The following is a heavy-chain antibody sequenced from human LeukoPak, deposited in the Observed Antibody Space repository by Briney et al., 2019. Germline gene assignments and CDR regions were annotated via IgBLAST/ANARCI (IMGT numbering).Heavy chain of an antibody. CDR1: GFTFSSFW. D-gene: IGHD7-27*01. V-gene: IGHV3-7*04. CDR2: RNQDGSEK. Sequence: KTGGSLRLSCAASGFTFSSFWMTWVRQAPGKGLEWVANRNQDGSEKYYVDSVKGRFTISRDNAKNSLYLQMNSLRAEDTAVYYCARAPPFLTSKKNWGSGGSFDYWGQGTLVTVSS. J-gene: IGHJ4*02. CDR3: ARAPPFLTSKKNWGSGGSFDY.